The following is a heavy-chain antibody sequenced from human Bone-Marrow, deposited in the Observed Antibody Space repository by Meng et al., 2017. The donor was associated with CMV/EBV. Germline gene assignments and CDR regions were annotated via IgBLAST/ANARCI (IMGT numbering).Heavy chain of an antibody. V-gene: IGHV1-46*01. J-gene: IGHJ4*02. D-gene: IGHD3-3*01. Sequence: ASVKVSCKASGYTFISYYMHWVRQAPGQGLEWMGIINPSGGSTNYAQKFQGRVSMTRDTSTSTVYMELSRLRSDDTAVYYCARGQLWSGSGDIGYWGQGTLVTVSS. CDR3: ARGQLWSGSGDIGY. CDR2: INPSGGST. CDR1: GYTFISYY.